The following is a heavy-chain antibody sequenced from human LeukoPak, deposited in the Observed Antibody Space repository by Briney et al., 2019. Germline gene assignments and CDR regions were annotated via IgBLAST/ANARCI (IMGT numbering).Heavy chain of an antibody. Sequence: GASVKVSCKASGCSFDSFHIAWVRQAPGHGLEWMGWIAVYNGIPKYVENLQGRITMTADTSTRTAYMELRSLTSDDTAVYYCARDHSGFHLDYWGQGTLVTVSS. V-gene: IGHV1-18*01. CDR1: GCSFDSFH. J-gene: IGHJ4*02. CDR3: ARDHSGFHLDY. CDR2: IAVYNGIP. D-gene: IGHD3-10*01.